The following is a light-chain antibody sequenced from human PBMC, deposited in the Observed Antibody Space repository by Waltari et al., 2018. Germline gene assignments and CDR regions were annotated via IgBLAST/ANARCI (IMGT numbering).Light chain of an antibody. Sequence: QSALTQPASASGSPGQSITISCTGTISDVGTYNLVSWYQQHPGKAPKLIIYEDNKRPSGVSDRLSGSKSGNTASLTISGLQAEDEADYYCCTYVGRTTFHVTFGGGTKLTVL. V-gene: IGLV2-23*02. CDR2: EDN. CDR3: CTYVGRTTFHVT. CDR1: ISDVGTYNL. J-gene: IGLJ2*01.